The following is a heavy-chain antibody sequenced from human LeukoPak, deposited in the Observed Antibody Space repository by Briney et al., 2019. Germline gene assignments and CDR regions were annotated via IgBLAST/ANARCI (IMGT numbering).Heavy chain of an antibody. CDR1: GFTFSSYA. D-gene: IGHD5-18*01. J-gene: IGHJ4*02. V-gene: IGHV3-23*01. CDR2: ISAGSSST. CDR3: ARQQLQLWYD. Sequence: PGGSLRLSCAASGFTFSSYAMSWVRQAPGKGLEWVSTISAGSSSTYYADSVKGRFTISRDNAKNSLYLQMNSLRAEDTAVYYCARQQLQLWYDWGQGTLVTVSS.